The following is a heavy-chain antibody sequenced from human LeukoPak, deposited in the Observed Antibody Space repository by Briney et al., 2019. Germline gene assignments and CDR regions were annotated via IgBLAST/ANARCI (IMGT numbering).Heavy chain of an antibody. Sequence: SETLSLTCTVSGGSISNHYWNWIRQPAGKGLEWLGHIYSSGSTNYNPSLKSRVTMSVGTSENQLSLRLTSVTAADTAVYYCANGGNSGSYFDDWGQGTLVSVSS. CDR1: GGSISNHY. V-gene: IGHV4-4*07. CDR2: IYSSGST. J-gene: IGHJ4*02. D-gene: IGHD1-26*01. CDR3: ANGGNSGSYFDD.